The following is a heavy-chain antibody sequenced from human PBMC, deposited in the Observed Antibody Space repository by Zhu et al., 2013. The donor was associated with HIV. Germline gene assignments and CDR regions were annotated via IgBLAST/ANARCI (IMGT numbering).Heavy chain of an antibody. CDR1: GFTFRDYW. CDR2: INSDGSRR. CDR3: IKVVYYDSRGLLFDS. D-gene: IGHD3-22*01. Sequence: EVQLVESGGGLVQPGGSLRLACAASGFTFRDYWMHWVRQGPGKGPVWVARINSDGSRRDYADSVKGRFTVSRDNAKNTLFLDLNGLRADDTAIYYCIKVVYYDSRGLLFDSWGQGTLVTVSS. V-gene: IGHV3-74*01. J-gene: IGHJ4*02.